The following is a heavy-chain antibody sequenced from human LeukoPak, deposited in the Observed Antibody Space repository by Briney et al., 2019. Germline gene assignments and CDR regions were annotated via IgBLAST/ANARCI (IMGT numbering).Heavy chain of an antibody. CDR3: ATLCCGSYYMDV. CDR2: ISPYNGNT. D-gene: IGHD2-15*01. CDR1: GYTFTSYG. V-gene: IGHV1-18*01. J-gene: IGHJ6*03. Sequence: ASVKVSCKASGYTFTSYGLSWVRQAPGQGLEWMGWISPYNGNTNYAQDLQGRVTITADKSTSTAYMELSSLRSEDTAVYYCATLCCGSYYMDVWGKGTTVTVSS.